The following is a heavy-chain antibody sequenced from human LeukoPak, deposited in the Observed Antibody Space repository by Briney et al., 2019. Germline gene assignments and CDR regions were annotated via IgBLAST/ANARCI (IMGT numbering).Heavy chain of an antibody. J-gene: IGHJ4*02. CDR2: INPNSGGT. V-gene: IGHV1-2*02. CDR3: ARLNEEGYYYDSSGYGTLDY. CDR1: GYTFTGCY. D-gene: IGHD3-22*01. Sequence: ASVKVSCKASGYTFTGCYMHWVRQAPGQGLEWMGWINPNSGGTNYAQKFQGRVTMTRDTSISTAYMELSRLRSDDTAVYYCARLNEEGYYYDSSGYGTLDYWGQGTLVTVSS.